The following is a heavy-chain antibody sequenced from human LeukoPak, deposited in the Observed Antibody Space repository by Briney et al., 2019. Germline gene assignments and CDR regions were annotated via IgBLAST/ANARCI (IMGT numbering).Heavy chain of an antibody. D-gene: IGHD3-10*01. V-gene: IGHV3-21*01. CDR2: ISSSSSYI. CDR1: GFTFSSYS. Sequence: KPGESLRLSCAASGFTFSSYSMNWVRQAPGKGLEWVSSISSSSSYIYYADSVKGRFTISRDNAKNSLYLQMNSLRAEDTAVYYCARDSGQLGKFYYYYGMDVWGQGTTVTVSS. CDR3: ARDSGQLGKFYYYYGMDV. J-gene: IGHJ6*02.